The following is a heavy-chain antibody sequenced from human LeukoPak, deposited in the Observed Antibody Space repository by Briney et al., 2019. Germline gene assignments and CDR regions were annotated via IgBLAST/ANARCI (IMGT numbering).Heavy chain of an antibody. J-gene: IGHJ4*02. Sequence: SETLSLTCTVSGGSISSNPYYWGWIRQPPGKGLEWIGAISYSGSTYYNPSLKSRVTISVDTSKNQFSLKLSSVTAADTAVFYCARLNDYGGNTDYWGQGTLVTVSS. CDR1: GGSISSNPYY. CDR3: ARLNDYGGNTDY. CDR2: ISYSGST. D-gene: IGHD4-23*01. V-gene: IGHV4-39*01.